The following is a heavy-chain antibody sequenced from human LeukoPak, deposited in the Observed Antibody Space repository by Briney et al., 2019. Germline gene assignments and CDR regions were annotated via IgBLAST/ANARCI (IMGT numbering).Heavy chain of an antibody. CDR2: IYYSGST. D-gene: IGHD3-16*02. V-gene: IGHV4-61*01. CDR1: GGSVSSGSYY. CDR3: ARDVGRYSFDY. Sequence: PSETLSLTCTVSGGSVSSGSYYWSWIRQPPGKGLEWIGYIYYSGSTNYNPSLKSRVTISVDTSKNQFSLKLSSVTAADTAVYYSARDVGRYSFDYWGQGTLVTVSS. J-gene: IGHJ4*02.